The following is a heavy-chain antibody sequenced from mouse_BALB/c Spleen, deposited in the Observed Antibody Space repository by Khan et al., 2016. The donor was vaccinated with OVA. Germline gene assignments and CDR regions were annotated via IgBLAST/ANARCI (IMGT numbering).Heavy chain of an antibody. CDR1: GFSLTDYG. CDR3: ARQPYYHYYIMDY. V-gene: IGHV2-6-1*01. CDR2: IWSDGTT. D-gene: IGHD2-10*01. J-gene: IGHJ4*01. Sequence: QVQLKESGPGLVAPSQSLSITCTISGFSLTDYGIHWVRQPPGKGLEWMVVIWSDGTTPYNSAPLSRLSICKDNSNSQVFLKKNSLQTDDTAVYYCARQPYYHYYIMDYWGQGTSVTVSS.